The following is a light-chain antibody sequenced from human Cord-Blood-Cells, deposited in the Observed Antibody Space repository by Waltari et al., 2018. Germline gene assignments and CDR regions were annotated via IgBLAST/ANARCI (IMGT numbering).Light chain of an antibody. CDR1: QSISSY. CDR3: LQSYSTPFT. V-gene: IGKV1-39*01. J-gene: IGKJ4*01. Sequence: DIQIIQSPPSLSAPLADRVDITCRASQSISSYLNWYQQKPGKAPKLLIYAASSLQSGVPSRFSGSGSGTDFTLTISSLQPEDFATYYCLQSYSTPFTFGAGTKVEIK. CDR2: AAS.